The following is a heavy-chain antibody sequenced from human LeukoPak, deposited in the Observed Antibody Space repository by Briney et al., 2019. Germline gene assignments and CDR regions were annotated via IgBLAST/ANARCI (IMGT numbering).Heavy chain of an antibody. CDR1: GFTFSSYS. CDR2: ISSGSSYI. D-gene: IGHD2-15*01. CDR3: ASLGSGYCSGGSCSIDY. Sequence: PGGSLRLSCAASGFTFSSYSMNWVRQAPGKGLEWVSSISSGSSYIYYADSVKGRFTISRDNAKNSLYLRMNSLRAEDTAVYYCASLGSGYCSGGSCSIDYWGQGTLVTVSS. V-gene: IGHV3-21*01. J-gene: IGHJ4*02.